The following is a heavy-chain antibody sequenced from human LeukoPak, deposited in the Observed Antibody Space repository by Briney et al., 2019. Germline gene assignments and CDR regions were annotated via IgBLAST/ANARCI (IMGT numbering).Heavy chain of an antibody. D-gene: IGHD2-2*01. Sequence: PSETLSLTCTVSGGSISSYYWSWIRQPAGKGLEWIGRIYTSGSTNYNPSLKSRVTMSVDTSKNQFSLKVSSVTAADTAVYYCARGISSTSSNWFDPWGQGTLVIVSS. J-gene: IGHJ5*02. CDR3: ARGISSTSSNWFDP. V-gene: IGHV4-4*07. CDR2: IYTSGST. CDR1: GGSISSYY.